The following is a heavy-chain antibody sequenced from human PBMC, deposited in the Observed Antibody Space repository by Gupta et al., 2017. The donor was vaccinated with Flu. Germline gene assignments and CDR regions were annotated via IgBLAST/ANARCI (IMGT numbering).Heavy chain of an antibody. V-gene: IGHV4-38-2*01. CDR1: DDSGSSGYY. J-gene: IGHJ4*02. CDR2: AYHSGGPA. Sequence: VQLQEPGSGLATLSDTLSLTCVVSDDSGSSGYYSAWIPQPPGKVLEWIATAYHSGGPACDNPSLKRRATSSICTYKDQFSLSLDSVTAADTAMYFCARASSYYDSSVYFVYWGQGIMVTASS. CDR3: ARASSYYDSSVYFVY. D-gene: IGHD3-22*01.